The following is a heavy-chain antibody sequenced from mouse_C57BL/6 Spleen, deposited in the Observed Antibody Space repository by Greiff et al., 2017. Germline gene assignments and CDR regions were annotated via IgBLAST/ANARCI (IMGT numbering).Heavy chain of an antibody. CDR3: AESNYYGSSYGYFDV. CDR2: INPNNGGT. V-gene: IGHV1-22*01. D-gene: IGHD1-1*01. J-gene: IGHJ1*03. Sequence: EVKLQQSGPELVKPGASVKMSCKASGYTFTDYNMHWVKQSHGKSLEWIGYINPNNGGTSYNQKFKGKATLTVNKSSSTAYMELRSLTSEDSAVYYCAESNYYGSSYGYFDVWGTGTTVTVSS. CDR1: GYTFTDYN.